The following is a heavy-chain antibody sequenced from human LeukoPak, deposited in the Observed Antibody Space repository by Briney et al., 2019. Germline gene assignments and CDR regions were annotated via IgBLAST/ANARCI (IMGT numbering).Heavy chain of an antibody. D-gene: IGHD3-22*01. Sequence: GGSLRLSCAASGFTFSSYSMNWVRQAPGKGLEWVSYISSSSSTIYYADSVKGRFTISRDNAKNSLYLQMNSLRDEDTAVYYCATATYSYDRMGYYGDYWGKEPRVPVPS. CDR3: ATATYSYDRMGYYGDY. V-gene: IGHV3-48*02. J-gene: IGHJ4*02. CDR2: ISSSSSTI. CDR1: GFTFSSYS.